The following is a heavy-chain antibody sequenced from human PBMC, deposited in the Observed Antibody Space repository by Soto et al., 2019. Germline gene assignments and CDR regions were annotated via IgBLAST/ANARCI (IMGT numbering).Heavy chain of an antibody. V-gene: IGHV4-4*02. CDR1: GGSISSSNW. Sequence: PSETLSLTCAVSGGSISSSNWWSWVRQPPGKGLEWIGEIYHSGSTNYNPSLKSRVTISVDKSKNQFSLKLSSVTAADTAVYYCARAVVGYSNYGATQRGFNWFDPWGQGTLVTVSS. D-gene: IGHD4-4*01. J-gene: IGHJ5*02. CDR3: ARAVVGYSNYGATQRGFNWFDP. CDR2: IYHSGST.